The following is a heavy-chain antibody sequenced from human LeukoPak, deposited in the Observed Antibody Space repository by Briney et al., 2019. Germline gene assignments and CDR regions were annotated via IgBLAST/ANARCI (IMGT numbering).Heavy chain of an antibody. J-gene: IGHJ4*02. CDR2: IIPIFGTA. V-gene: IGHV1-69*05. Sequence: ASVKVSCKASGGTFSSYAISWVRQAPGQGLEWMGGIIPIFGTANYAQKFQGRVTITTDESTSTAYMELSSLRSEDTAVHYCARHPLTVNYYDSSGYYGYFDYWGQGTLVTVSS. D-gene: IGHD3-22*01. CDR1: GGTFSSYA. CDR3: ARHPLTVNYYDSSGYYGYFDY.